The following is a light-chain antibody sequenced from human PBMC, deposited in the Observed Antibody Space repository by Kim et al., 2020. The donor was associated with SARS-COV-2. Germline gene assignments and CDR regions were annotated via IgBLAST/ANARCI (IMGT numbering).Light chain of an antibody. V-gene: IGLV2-14*01. CDR3: SAYTSTSTLV. Sequence: QSALTQPASVSGSPGQSITISCTGTSSDIGAYDYVSWYQQHPGKAPKIMIYEVNNRTSGVSNRFFGSKSGNTASLTISGLQAEDEADYYCSAYTSTSTLVFGTGTKVTVL. J-gene: IGLJ1*01. CDR1: SSDIGAYDY. CDR2: EVN.